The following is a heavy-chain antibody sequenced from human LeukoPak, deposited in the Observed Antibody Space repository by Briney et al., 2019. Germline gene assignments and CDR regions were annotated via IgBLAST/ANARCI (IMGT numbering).Heavy chain of an antibody. D-gene: IGHD6-19*01. CDR2: IIPIFGTA. CDR1: GGTFSSYA. CDR3: AKVRPPPGSGWYGGDDY. V-gene: IGHV1-69*13. Sequence: SVKVSCKASGGTFSSYAISWVRQAPGQGLEWMGGIIPIFGTANYAQKFQGRVTITADESTSTAYMELSSLRSEDTAIYYCAKVRPPPGSGWYGGDDYWGQGTLVTVSP. J-gene: IGHJ4*02.